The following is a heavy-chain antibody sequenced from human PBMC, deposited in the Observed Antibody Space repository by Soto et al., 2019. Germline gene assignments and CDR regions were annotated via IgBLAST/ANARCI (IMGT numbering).Heavy chain of an antibody. CDR1: GFTFTSSA. J-gene: IGHJ6*02. CDR2: IVVGSGNT. V-gene: IGHV1-58*01. Sequence: ASVKVSCKASGFTFTSSAVQWVRQARGQRLEWIGWIVVGSGNTNYAQKFQERVTITRDMSTSTAYMELSSLRSEDTAVYYCAAGGYSYGSGLLNPPSLYYYGMDVWGQGTTVTVSS. D-gene: IGHD5-18*01. CDR3: AAGGYSYGSGLLNPPSLYYYGMDV.